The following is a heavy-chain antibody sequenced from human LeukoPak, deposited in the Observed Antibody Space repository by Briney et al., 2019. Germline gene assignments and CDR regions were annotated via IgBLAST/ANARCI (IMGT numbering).Heavy chain of an antibody. Sequence: GGSLRLSCTASGFTFGDYAMSWVRQAPGKGLEWVSSISSSSSYIYYADSVKGRFTISRDNAKNSLYLQMNSPRAEDTAVYYCARDLGKLDYYDSSGYDSNWFDPWGQGTLVTVSS. J-gene: IGHJ5*02. CDR3: ARDLGKLDYYDSSGYDSNWFDP. CDR2: ISSSSSYI. V-gene: IGHV3-21*01. D-gene: IGHD3-22*01. CDR1: GFTFGDYA.